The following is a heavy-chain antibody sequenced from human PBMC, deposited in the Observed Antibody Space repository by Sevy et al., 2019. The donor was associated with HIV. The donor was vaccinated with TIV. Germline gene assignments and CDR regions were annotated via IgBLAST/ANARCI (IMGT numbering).Heavy chain of an antibody. V-gene: IGHV3-33*01. CDR1: GFSFNGYG. Sequence: GGSLRLSCAASGFSFNGYGMHWVRQAPGKGLEWLAVIWYDGTNKEYADSVKGRFNISRDNSENTLYLQMNSLRAEDTAVYYCARESLAVAGIGYYFHSWGQGTLVTVSS. D-gene: IGHD6-19*01. CDR2: IWYDGTNK. CDR3: ARESLAVAGIGYYFHS. J-gene: IGHJ4*02.